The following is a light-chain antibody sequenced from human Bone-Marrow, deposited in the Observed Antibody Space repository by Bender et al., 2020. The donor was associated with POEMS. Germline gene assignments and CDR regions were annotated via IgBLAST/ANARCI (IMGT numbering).Light chain of an antibody. CDR3: SSYADSNIVL. CDR1: SSDVGDYKY. V-gene: IGLV2-8*01. J-gene: IGLJ2*01. Sequence: QSALTQPASVSGSPGQTITISCTGTSSDVGDYKYVSWYQQHPGKAPKPIIYDVNKRPSGVPDRFSGSKSGNTASLTVSGLLTEDEADYYCSSYADSNIVLFGGGTKLTVL. CDR2: DVN.